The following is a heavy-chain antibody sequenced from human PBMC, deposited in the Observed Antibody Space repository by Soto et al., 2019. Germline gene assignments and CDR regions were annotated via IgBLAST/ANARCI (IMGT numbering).Heavy chain of an antibody. D-gene: IGHD5-12*01. CDR3: AREERWLQPYFDY. Sequence: PSETLSLTCAVSGGSIISSNWWSWVRQPPGKGLEWIGEIYHSGSTNYNPSLKSRVTISVDKSKNQFSLKLSSVTAADTAVYYCAREERWLQPYFDYWGQGTLVTVS. CDR1: GGSIISSNW. CDR2: IYHSGST. V-gene: IGHV4-4*02. J-gene: IGHJ4*02.